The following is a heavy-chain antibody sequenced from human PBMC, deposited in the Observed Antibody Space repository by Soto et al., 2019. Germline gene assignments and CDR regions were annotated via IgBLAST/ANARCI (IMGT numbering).Heavy chain of an antibody. CDR1: GYTFTSYE. J-gene: IGHJ4*02. CDR2: MNPNSGDT. CDR3: ARGELLWFGELLR. D-gene: IGHD3-10*01. V-gene: IGHV1-8*01. Sequence: QVQLVQSGAEVKKPGASVKVSCKASGYTFTSYEINWVRQATGQGLEWMGWMNPNSGDTGYAQKFQGRVTMTRNTSRSTVYRELSSLRSEDTAVYSCARGELLWFGELLRWGQGTLVTVSS.